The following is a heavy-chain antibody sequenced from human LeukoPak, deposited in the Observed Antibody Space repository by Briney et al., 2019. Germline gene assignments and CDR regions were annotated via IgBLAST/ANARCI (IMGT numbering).Heavy chain of an antibody. CDR1: GFTFSSYW. Sequence: GGSLRLSCAASGFTFSSYWMSSVRQAPSKGLEWVAFTRYDGSTKDYADSVKGRFTISRDNSKNTLYLQMNSLRAEDTAVYYCAKDHAEYSGSYYFDSWGQGTLVTVSS. CDR2: TRYDGSTK. D-gene: IGHD6-19*01. V-gene: IGHV3-30*02. J-gene: IGHJ4*02. CDR3: AKDHAEYSGSYYFDS.